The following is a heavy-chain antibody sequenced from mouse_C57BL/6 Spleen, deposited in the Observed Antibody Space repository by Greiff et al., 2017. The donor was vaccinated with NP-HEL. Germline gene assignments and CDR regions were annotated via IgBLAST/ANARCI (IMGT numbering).Heavy chain of an antibody. J-gene: IGHJ2*01. CDR2: ISSGGDYI. Sequence: EVQLVESGEGLVKPGGSLKLSCAASGFTFSSYAMSWVRQTPEKRLEWVAYISSGGDYIYYADTVNGRFTISRDNSRNTLYLQMSSLKSEDTAMYYCTRDLRPLPSTFDYWGQGTTLTVSS. CDR1: GFTFSSYA. CDR3: TRDLRPLPSTFDY. D-gene: IGHD2-1*01. V-gene: IGHV5-9-1*02.